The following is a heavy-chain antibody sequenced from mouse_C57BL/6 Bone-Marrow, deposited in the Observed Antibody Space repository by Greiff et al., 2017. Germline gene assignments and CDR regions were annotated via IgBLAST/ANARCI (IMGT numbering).Heavy chain of an antibody. Sequence: EVQLQESGGGLVKPGGSLKLSCAASGFTFSSYGMSWVRQTPDKRLEWVATISSGGSYTYYPDSVKGRFTISRDNAKNTLYLQMSSLKSEDTAMYYCARRETTVVARDAMDYWGQGTSVTVSS. V-gene: IGHV5-6*01. J-gene: IGHJ4*01. CDR1: GFTFSSYG. D-gene: IGHD1-1*01. CDR3: ARRETTVVARDAMDY. CDR2: ISSGGSYT.